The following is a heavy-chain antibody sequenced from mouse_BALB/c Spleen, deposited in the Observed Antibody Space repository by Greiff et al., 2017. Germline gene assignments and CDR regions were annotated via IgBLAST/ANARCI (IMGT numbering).Heavy chain of an antibody. CDR3: ARGLYDGYHYYAMDY. V-gene: IGHV5-6-5*01. Sequence: EVKLVESGGGLVKPGGSLKLSCAASGFTFSSYAMSWVRQTPEKRLEWVASISSGGSTYYPDSVKGRFTISRDNARNILYLQMSSLRSEDTAMYYCARGLYDGYHYYAMDYWGQGTSVTVSS. CDR2: ISSGGST. J-gene: IGHJ4*01. D-gene: IGHD2-3*01. CDR1: GFTFSSYA.